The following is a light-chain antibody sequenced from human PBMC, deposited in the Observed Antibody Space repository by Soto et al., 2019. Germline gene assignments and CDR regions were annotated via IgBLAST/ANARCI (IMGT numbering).Light chain of an antibody. J-gene: IGKJ1*01. V-gene: IGKV3-15*01. CDR1: QSVHTD. CDR2: GAS. CDR3: QQYNNWPPWT. Sequence: EIVMTQSPATLSVSPGERATLSCRASQSVHTDLAWYQQKPGQAPRLLIYGASTRATGVPARFSGGGSGLEFTLTISSLQSEDFAVYYCQQYNNWPPWTFGQGTKVEIK.